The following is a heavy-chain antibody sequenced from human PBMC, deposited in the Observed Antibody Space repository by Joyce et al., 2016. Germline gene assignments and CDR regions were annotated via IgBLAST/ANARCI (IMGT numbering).Heavy chain of an antibody. Sequence: QVQLVQSGAEVKKPGASVKVSCKASGYTFTTYYIHWVREAPVQGLEGMGIINPSCGTTTYAQKFRGRVTMTRDTSTSTVYMELSRLRSEDTAMYYCARAPSWRADKYSSSASFDYWGQGTLVTVSS. D-gene: IGHD1-26*01. J-gene: IGHJ4*02. V-gene: IGHV1-46*01. CDR2: INPSCGTT. CDR1: GYTFTTYY. CDR3: ARAPSWRADKYSSSASFDY.